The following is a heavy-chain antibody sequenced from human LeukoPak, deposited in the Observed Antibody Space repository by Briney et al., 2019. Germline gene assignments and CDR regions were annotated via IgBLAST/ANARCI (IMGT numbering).Heavy chain of an antibody. Sequence: SQTLSLTCAVSGGSISSGGYSWSWIRQPPGKGLEWIGYIYYSGSTYYNPSLKSRVTISVDTSKNQFSLKLSSVTAADTAVYYCARDSGAVAGRPFDYWGQGTLVTVSS. V-gene: IGHV4-31*11. J-gene: IGHJ4*02. D-gene: IGHD6-19*01. CDR1: GGSISSGGYS. CDR3: ARDSGAVAGRPFDY. CDR2: IYYSGST.